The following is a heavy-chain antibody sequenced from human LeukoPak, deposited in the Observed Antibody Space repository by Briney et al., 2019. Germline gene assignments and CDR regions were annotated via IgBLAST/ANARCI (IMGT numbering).Heavy chain of an antibody. J-gene: IGHJ4*02. CDR1: GGPISSYY. CDR3: ARGLSRFWGNFDY. D-gene: IGHD3-16*01. V-gene: IGHV4-59*01. Sequence: PSETLSLTCTVSGGPISSYYWSWIRQPPGKGLEWIGYIYCSGSTNYNPSLKSRVTISVDTSKNQFSLKLSSVTAADTAVYYCARGLSRFWGNFDYWGQGTLVTASS. CDR2: IYCSGST.